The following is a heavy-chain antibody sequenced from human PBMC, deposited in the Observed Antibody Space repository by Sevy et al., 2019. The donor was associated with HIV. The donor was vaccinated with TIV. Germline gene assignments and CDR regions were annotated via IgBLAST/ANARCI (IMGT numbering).Heavy chain of an antibody. J-gene: IGHJ4*02. CDR1: GFTFTSYT. CDR3: ARSLISWGSFDY. V-gene: IGHV3-23*01. Sequence: GGSLRLSCAASGFTFTSYTMSWVRQAPGKGLEWVSAISSGGSINYADSVKGRFTISSDSSKNTLYLQMNSLRAEDTAVYYCARSLISWGSFDYWGQGTLVTVSS. D-gene: IGHD7-27*01. CDR2: ISSGGSI.